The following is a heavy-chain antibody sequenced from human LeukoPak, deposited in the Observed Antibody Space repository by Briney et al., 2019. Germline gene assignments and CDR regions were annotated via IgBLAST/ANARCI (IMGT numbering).Heavy chain of an antibody. J-gene: IGHJ4*02. Sequence: GGSLRLSCPASGFPFISHAMTWVRPAAGKGLQWVSSITGSGKDAYYADSVKGRVTISRDNSNNTLFLQMESLRAEDTAIYYCAKVRGDQLHLQDDFDYWGQGTLVTVSS. CDR3: AKVRGDQLHLQDDFDY. V-gene: IGHV3-23*01. D-gene: IGHD2-2*01. CDR2: ITGSGKDA. CDR1: GFPFISHA.